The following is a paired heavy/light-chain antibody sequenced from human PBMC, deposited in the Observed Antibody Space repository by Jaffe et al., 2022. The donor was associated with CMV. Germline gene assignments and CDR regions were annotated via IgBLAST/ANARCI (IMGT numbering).Heavy chain of an antibody. CDR3: ARDKNQAGLLWVGEFDY. J-gene: IGHJ4*02. CDR2: IWYDGSNE. D-gene: IGHD3-10*01. V-gene: IGHV3-33*01. CDR1: GFTFSNYG. Sequence: QVHLVESGGGVVQPGRSLRLSCAASGFTFSNYGMHWVRQAPGKGLEWVSFIWYDGSNEDYADSVKGRFTISRDNSKNTLYLQMSSLRAEDTAVYYCARDKNQAGLLWVGEFDYWGQGTLVTVSS.
Light chain of an antibody. CDR3: QQSYSTPRT. CDR2: AGS. J-gene: IGKJ1*01. V-gene: IGKV1-39*01. Sequence: DIQMTQSPPSLSASVRDKVIISCRASQSVSSYLNWYQQKPGKAPKLLIYAGSSLQSGVPSRFSGSGSGTDFTLTISSLQPEDFATYYCQQSYSTPRTFGQGTKVDIK. CDR1: QSVSSY.